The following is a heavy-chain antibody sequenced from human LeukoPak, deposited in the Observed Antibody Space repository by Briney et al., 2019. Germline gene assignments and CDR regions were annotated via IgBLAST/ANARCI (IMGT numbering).Heavy chain of an antibody. CDR1: GGTFSSYA. D-gene: IGHD2/OR15-2a*01. CDR3: ARDAPAFSETASFDY. V-gene: IGHV1-69*04. CDR2: IIPILGIA. Sequence: SVKVSCKASGGTFSSYAISWVRQAPGQGLEWMGRIIPILGIANYAQKFQGRVTITADKSTSTAYMELSSLRSEDTAVYYCARDAPAFSETASFDYWGQGILVTVSS. J-gene: IGHJ4*02.